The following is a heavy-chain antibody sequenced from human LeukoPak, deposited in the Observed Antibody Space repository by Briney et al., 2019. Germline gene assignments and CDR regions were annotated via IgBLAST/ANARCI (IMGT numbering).Heavy chain of an antibody. CDR3: ARDGGSSGSYTY. J-gene: IGHJ4*02. CDR1: GFTFSTYW. Sequence: GGSLRLSCAASGFTFSTYWMSWVRQAPGKGLEWVANINPDGSEKSYVESVKGRFTISRDKAKNSLYLQMNSLRAEDTALYYGARDGGSSGSYTYWGQGTLVTVSS. CDR2: INPDGSEK. V-gene: IGHV3-7*01. D-gene: IGHD1-26*01.